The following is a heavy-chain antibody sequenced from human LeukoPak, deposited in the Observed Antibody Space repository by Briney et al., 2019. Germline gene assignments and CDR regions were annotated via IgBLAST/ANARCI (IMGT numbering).Heavy chain of an antibody. Sequence: SETLSLTCTVSGGSIGSSSYYWGWIRQPPGKGLEWIGSIYYSGSTYYNPSLKSRVTISVDTSKNQFSLKLSSVTAADTAVYYCARQEGIDSALGDYWGQGTLVTVSS. CDR1: GGSIGSSSYY. D-gene: IGHD6-13*01. CDR2: IYYSGST. CDR3: ARQEGIDSALGDY. J-gene: IGHJ4*02. V-gene: IGHV4-39*01.